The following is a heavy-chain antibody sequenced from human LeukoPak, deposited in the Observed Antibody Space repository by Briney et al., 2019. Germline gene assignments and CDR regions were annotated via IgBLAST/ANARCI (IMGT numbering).Heavy chain of an antibody. CDR2: IYYSGST. V-gene: IGHV4-59*01. CDR1: GGSFSGYY. Sequence: PSETLSLTCAVYGGSFSGYYWSWIRQPPGKGLEWIGYIYYSGSTNYNPSLKSRVTISVDTSKNQFSLKLSSVTAADTAVYYCARRPPFDWLSNDAFDIWGQGTMVTVSS. D-gene: IGHD3-9*01. J-gene: IGHJ3*02. CDR3: ARRPPFDWLSNDAFDI.